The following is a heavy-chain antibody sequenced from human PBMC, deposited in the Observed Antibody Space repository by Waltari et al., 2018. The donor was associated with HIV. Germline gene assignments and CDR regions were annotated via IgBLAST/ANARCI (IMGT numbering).Heavy chain of an antibody. Sequence: VPLVQSGVAVKKPAASVMVPCKASASRFTSHTINLVRQAAAPWLDWLVWMNPHSGNTAYAHFKGRITMTRNTSTNTAYMELSSLTPEDTAVYFCARGPQRPRYDYWSGYYSGKSPLDFWGQGTLVTVSS. CDR3: ARGPQRPRYDYWSGYYSGKSPLDF. J-gene: IGHJ4*02. CDR1: ASRFTSHT. D-gene: IGHD3-3*01. V-gene: IGHV1-8*01. CDR2: MNPHSGNT.